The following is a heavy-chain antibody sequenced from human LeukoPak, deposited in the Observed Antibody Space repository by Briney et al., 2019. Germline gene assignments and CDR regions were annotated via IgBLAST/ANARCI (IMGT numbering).Heavy chain of an antibody. CDR2: ISGNGVGT. J-gene: IGHJ5*02. CDR3: AKSMVATGKPVDDT. Sequence: GGSLRLSCAASGFTFSSYAMSWVRQAPGKGLEWVSAISGNGVGTYYADSVKGRFTISRDNSKNTVYLQMNSLRAEDTALYYCAKSMVATGKPVDDTWGQGTLVTVSS. V-gene: IGHV3-23*01. CDR1: GFTFSSYA. D-gene: IGHD5-12*01.